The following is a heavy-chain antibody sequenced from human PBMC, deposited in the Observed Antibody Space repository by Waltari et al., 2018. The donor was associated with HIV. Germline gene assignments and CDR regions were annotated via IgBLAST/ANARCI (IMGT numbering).Heavy chain of an antibody. CDR2: IYYSGST. CDR3: ARPASMATILYFDY. J-gene: IGHJ4*02. D-gene: IGHD5-12*01. Sequence: QLQLQESGPGLVKPSETLSLTCTVSGGSISSSSYYWGWIRQPPGKGLEWIGSIYYSGSTYYNPSLKSRVTISVDTSKNQFSLKLSSVTAADTAVYYCARPASMATILYFDYWGQGTLVTVSS. V-gene: IGHV4-39*01. CDR1: GGSISSSSYY.